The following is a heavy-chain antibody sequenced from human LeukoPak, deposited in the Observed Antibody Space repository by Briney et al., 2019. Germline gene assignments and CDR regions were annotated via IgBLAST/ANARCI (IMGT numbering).Heavy chain of an antibody. CDR2: IYYSGST. CDR3: ARVSGITMIVVVQSDGFDI. V-gene: IGHV4-39*07. J-gene: IGHJ3*02. CDR1: GGSISSSSYY. D-gene: IGHD3-22*01. Sequence: SETLSLTCTVSGGSISSSSYYWGWIRQPPRKGLEWIGSIYYSGSTYYNPSLKSRVTISVDTSKNQFSLKLSSVTAADTAVYYCARVSGITMIVVVQSDGFDIWGQGTMVSVSS.